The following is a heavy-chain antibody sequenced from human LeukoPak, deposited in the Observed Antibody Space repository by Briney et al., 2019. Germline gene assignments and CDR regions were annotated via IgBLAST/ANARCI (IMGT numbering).Heavy chain of an antibody. CDR1: GYAFTSYG. D-gene: IGHD3/OR15-3a*01. Sequence: ASVKVSCKASGYAFTSYGMNWVRQAPGQGLEWMGWINTNTGNPMYAQGLTGRFLFSMDTSVSTAYLQISSLKAEDTAVYYCAPSRTYLFDYWGQGTLVTVSS. V-gene: IGHV7-4-1*02. CDR3: APSRTYLFDY. CDR2: INTNTGNP. J-gene: IGHJ4*02.